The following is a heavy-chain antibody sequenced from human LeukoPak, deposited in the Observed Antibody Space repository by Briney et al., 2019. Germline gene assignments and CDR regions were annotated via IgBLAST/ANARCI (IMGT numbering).Heavy chain of an antibody. CDR3: AREGVSRRAARTLLPAVPVY. J-gene: IGHJ4*02. CDR1: GYTFTGYY. CDR2: INPNSGGT. D-gene: IGHD6-6*01. V-gene: IGHV1-2*02. Sequence: ASVKVSCKASGYTFTGYYMHWVRQAPGQVLEWMGWINPNSGGTNYAQKFQGRVTMTRDTSISTAYMELSRLRSDDTAVYYCAREGVSRRAARTLLPAVPVYWGQGTLVTVSS.